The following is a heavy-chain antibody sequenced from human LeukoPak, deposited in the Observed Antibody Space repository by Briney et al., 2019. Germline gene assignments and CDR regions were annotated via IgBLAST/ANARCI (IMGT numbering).Heavy chain of an antibody. CDR1: GGSISSYY. J-gene: IGHJ5*02. Sequence: SETLSLTCTVSGGSISSYYWSWLRQPAGKGLEWIGRIYTSGSTNYNPSLKSRVTMSVDTSKNQFSLKLSSLTAADTAVYYCASLSSGSYLAWFDPWGQGTLVTVSS. CDR2: IYTSGST. V-gene: IGHV4-4*07. CDR3: ASLSSGSYLAWFDP. D-gene: IGHD1-26*01.